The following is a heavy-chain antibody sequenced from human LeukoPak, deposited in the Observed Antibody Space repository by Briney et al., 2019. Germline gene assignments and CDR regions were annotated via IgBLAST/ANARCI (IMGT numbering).Heavy chain of an antibody. D-gene: IGHD1-26*01. J-gene: IGHJ6*02. V-gene: IGHV1-2*04. CDR2: INPNSGGT. Sequence: ASVKVSCKASGYTFTGYYMHWVRQAPGQGLEWMGRINPNSGGTNYAQKFQGWVTMTRDTSISTAYMELSRLRSDDTAVYYCARPRSGSYSMDVWGQGTTVTVSS. CDR1: GYTFTGYY. CDR3: ARPRSGSYSMDV.